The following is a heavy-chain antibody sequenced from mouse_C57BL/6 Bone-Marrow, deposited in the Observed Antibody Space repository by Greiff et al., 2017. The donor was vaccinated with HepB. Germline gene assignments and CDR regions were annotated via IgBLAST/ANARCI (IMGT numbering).Heavy chain of an antibody. D-gene: IGHD2-4*01. Sequence: QVQLKQPGAELVMPGASVKLSCKASGYTFTSYWMHWVKQRPGQGLEWIGEIDPSDSYTNYNQKFKGKSTLTVDKSSSTAYMQLSSLTSEDSAVYYCATIYYDYDGYYFDYWGQGTTLTVSS. CDR2: IDPSDSYT. J-gene: IGHJ2*01. CDR1: GYTFTSYW. V-gene: IGHV1-69*01. CDR3: ATIYYDYDGYYFDY.